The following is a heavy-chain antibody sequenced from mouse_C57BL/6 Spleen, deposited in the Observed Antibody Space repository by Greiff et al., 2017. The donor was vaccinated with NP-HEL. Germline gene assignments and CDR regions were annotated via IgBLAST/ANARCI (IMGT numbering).Heavy chain of an antibody. CDR3: ARHEDDDYDVGLFAY. Sequence: VKLVESGAELVKPGASVKLSCKASGYTFTEYTIHWVKQRSGQGLEWIGWFYPGSGSIKYNEKFKDKATLTADKSSSTVYMELSILTSEDSSVYFCARHEDDDYDVGLFAYWGQGTPVTVSA. D-gene: IGHD2-4*01. V-gene: IGHV1-62-2*01. J-gene: IGHJ3*01. CDR2: FYPGSGSI. CDR1: GYTFTEYT.